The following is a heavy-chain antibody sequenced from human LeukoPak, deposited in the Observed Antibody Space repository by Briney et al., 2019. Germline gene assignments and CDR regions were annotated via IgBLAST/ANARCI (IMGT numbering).Heavy chain of an antibody. J-gene: IGHJ5*02. V-gene: IGHV1-2*02. CDR3: ARESSIPAAGTVGNWFDP. D-gene: IGHD6-13*01. CDR2: INPNSGGT. CDR1: GYTFTSYG. Sequence: EASVKVSCKASGYTFTSYGISWVRQAPGQGLEWMGWINPNSGGTNYAQKFQGGVTITRDTSISTAYMDLSGVTSDDTAVYYCARESSIPAAGTVGNWFDPWGQGTLVTVSS.